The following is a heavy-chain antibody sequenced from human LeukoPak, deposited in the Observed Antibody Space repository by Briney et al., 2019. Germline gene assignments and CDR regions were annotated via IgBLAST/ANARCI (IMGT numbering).Heavy chain of an antibody. CDR1: GFIFSSYA. D-gene: IGHD5-18*01. J-gene: IGHJ4*02. CDR2: ISGGGTT. CDR3: AKGGPEPAWLLIQN. V-gene: IGHV3-23*01. Sequence: GGSLRLSCAASGFIFSSYAMTWVRQAPGKEPEWVSSISGGGTTHYADSVRGRFTISRDNSKNTMDLQMSSLRSEDTAVYYCAKGGPEPAWLLIQNWGQGTLVTVSA.